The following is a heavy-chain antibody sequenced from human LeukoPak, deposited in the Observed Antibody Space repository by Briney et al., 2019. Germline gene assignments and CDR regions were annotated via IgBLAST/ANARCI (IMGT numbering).Heavy chain of an antibody. J-gene: IGHJ3*02. CDR2: IRSSSSYI. CDR1: GFTFSSYS. V-gene: IGHV3-21*01. Sequence: GGSLRLSCAASGFTFSSYSMNWVRQAPGKGLEWVSSIRSSSSYIYYADSVKGRFTISRDNAKNSLYLQMNSLRAEDTAVYYCARAQTDYYDSSGYYYFDAFDIWGQGTMVTVSS. D-gene: IGHD3-22*01. CDR3: ARAQTDYYDSSGYYYFDAFDI.